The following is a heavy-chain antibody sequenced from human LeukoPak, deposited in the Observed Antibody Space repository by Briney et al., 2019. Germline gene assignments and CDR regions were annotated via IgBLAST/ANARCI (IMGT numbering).Heavy chain of an antibody. Sequence: SGGSLRLSCAGSGFTFDDYAMHWIRQPPGKGLQWVSLISGPGSVTHQADSVKGRFTISRDNSKNSLYLQMSSLRTEDTALYYCARGTGSGSYLLDYWGQGTLVTVSS. CDR3: ARGTGSGSYLLDY. CDR2: ISGPGSVT. V-gene: IGHV3-43*02. J-gene: IGHJ4*02. CDR1: GFTFDDYA. D-gene: IGHD6-6*01.